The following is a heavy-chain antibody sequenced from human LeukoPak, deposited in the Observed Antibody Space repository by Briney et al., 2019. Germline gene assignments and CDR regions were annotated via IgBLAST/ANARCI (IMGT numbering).Heavy chain of an antibody. D-gene: IGHD3-16*01. Sequence: SETLSLTCTVSGGPISSYYWSWIRQPPGKGLEWIGYIYHSGSTNYNPSLKSRVTISVDTSKNQFSLKLSSVTAADTAVYYCARSTLGVPLHYWGQGTLVTVSS. CDR1: GGPISSYY. CDR3: ARSTLGVPLHY. V-gene: IGHV4-59*01. CDR2: IYHSGST. J-gene: IGHJ4*02.